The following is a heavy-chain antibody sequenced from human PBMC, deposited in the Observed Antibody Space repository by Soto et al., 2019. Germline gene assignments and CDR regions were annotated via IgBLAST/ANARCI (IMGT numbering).Heavy chain of an antibody. Sequence: GGSLRLSCAASGFTFSSYWMSWVRQAPGKGLEWVANIKQDGSEKYYVDSVKGRFTISRDNAKNSLYLQMNSLRAEDTAVYYCARVSGQSGWTDYYYYGMDVWGQGTTVTVSS. V-gene: IGHV3-7*03. CDR3: ARVSGQSGWTDYYYYGMDV. J-gene: IGHJ6*02. CDR1: GFTFSSYW. CDR2: IKQDGSEK. D-gene: IGHD6-19*01.